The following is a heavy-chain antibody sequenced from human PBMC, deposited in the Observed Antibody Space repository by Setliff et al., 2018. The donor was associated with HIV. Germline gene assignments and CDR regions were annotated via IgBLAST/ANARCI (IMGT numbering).Heavy chain of an antibody. CDR2: VYYSGGT. D-gene: IGHD5-12*01. J-gene: IGHJ4*02. CDR3: VGGLRSRSQGHFDY. CDR1: GGSVSDTSYY. V-gene: IGHV4-39*07. Sequence: PSETLSLTCTVSGGSVSDTSYYWGWIRQPPGKGLEWLANVYYSGGTYYNPSLNSRVTISVDTSRNQFSLRLSSVTAADTAVYYCVGGLRSRSQGHFDYWGQGTLVTVSS.